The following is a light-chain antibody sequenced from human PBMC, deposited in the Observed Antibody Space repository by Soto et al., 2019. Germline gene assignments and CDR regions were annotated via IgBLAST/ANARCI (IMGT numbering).Light chain of an antibody. CDR3: LQYKNWPYT. J-gene: IGKJ2*01. CDR1: QSVSSK. CDR2: GAS. Sequence: EIVMTQSPATLSVSPGERATLSCRASQSVSSKLVWYQQKPGQAPRLLFCGASTRATGIPGRFSASGSGAEFTLTISSLQSKDFAVYYCLQYKNWPYTFGQGTKLEIK. V-gene: IGKV3-15*01.